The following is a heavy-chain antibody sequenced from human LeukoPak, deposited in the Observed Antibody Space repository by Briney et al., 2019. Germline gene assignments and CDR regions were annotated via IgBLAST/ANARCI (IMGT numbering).Heavy chain of an antibody. CDR2: INPSGGST. D-gene: IGHD5-24*01. CDR3: ARDWGQVATNPSFDY. Sequence: ASVKVSCKASGYTFTSYYMHWVRQAPGQGLEWMGIINPSGGSTSYAQKFQGRVTMTRDMSTSTVYMELSSLRSEDTAVYYCARDWGQVATNPSFDYWGQGTLVTVSS. J-gene: IGHJ4*02. CDR1: GYTFTSYY. V-gene: IGHV1-46*01.